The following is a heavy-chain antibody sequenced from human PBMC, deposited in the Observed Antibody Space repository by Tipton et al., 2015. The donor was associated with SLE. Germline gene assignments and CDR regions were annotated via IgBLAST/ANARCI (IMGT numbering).Heavy chain of an antibody. CDR3: VRLSSSGWRPYNWFDP. Sequence: TLSLTCTVSGGSISSGGYYWTWIRQLPGRGLEWIGYIYYSGNTYYNPSLKSRVTLSVDTYRNQFSLKLNSVTAAGTAVYYCVRLSSSGWRPYNWFDPWGQGTLVTVSS. CDR1: GGSISSGGYY. D-gene: IGHD6-19*01. CDR2: IYYSGNT. V-gene: IGHV4-30-4*08. J-gene: IGHJ5*02.